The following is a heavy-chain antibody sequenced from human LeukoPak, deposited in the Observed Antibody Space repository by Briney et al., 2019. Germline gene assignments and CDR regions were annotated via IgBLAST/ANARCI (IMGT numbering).Heavy chain of an antibody. Sequence: GGSLRLSCEASGFTFSREWMSWVRQAPGKGLEWVANIKQDGNERYYVDSVKGRFSISRDNAKFSVFLQMNNARVEDTAVYYCARGGGYPEFWGQGVLVTVSS. V-gene: IGHV3-7*01. J-gene: IGHJ4*02. CDR2: IKQDGNER. D-gene: IGHD3-22*01. CDR3: ARGGGYPEF. CDR1: GFTFSREW.